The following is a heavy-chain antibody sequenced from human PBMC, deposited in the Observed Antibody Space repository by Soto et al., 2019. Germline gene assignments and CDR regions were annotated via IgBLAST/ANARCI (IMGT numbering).Heavy chain of an antibody. J-gene: IGHJ4*02. CDR3: ARDKYYYESSLYRLYDY. V-gene: IGHV3-7*01. D-gene: IGHD3-22*01. CDR2: IKQDGSEK. Sequence: LRLSCAASGFSFSSYWMSWVRQAPGKGLEWVANIKQDGSEKYYVDSVKGRFTISRDNPRKSLFLQMNSLRADDAAVYYCARDKYYYESSLYRLYDYWGQGTLVTVSS. CDR1: GFSFSSYW.